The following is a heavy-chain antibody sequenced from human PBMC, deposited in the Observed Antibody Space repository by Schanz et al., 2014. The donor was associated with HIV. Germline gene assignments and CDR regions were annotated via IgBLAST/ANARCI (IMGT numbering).Heavy chain of an antibody. D-gene: IGHD2-15*01. Sequence: VQLVESGGGVVQPGRSLRLSCAASGFTFTSYAMTWVRQAPGKGLEWVSVISGSGLSTYYADSVKGRFTISRDNSENTLYLQMNSLRVEDTAVYYCARDMCTAGSCYYFDHWGQRTLVTVSS. V-gene: IGHV3-23*04. J-gene: IGHJ4*02. CDR1: GFTFTSYA. CDR2: ISGSGLST. CDR3: ARDMCTAGSCYYFDH.